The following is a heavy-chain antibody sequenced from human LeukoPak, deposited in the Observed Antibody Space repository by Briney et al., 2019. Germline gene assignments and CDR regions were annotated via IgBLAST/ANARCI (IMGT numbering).Heavy chain of an antibody. Sequence: SETLSLTCTVSGDSISSYYWSWIRQPAGKGLEWIGRIYTSGSTNYNPSLKSRVTISLDTSKIQFSLKLSSVTAADTAVYYCARERVNIVVVPAAIVYYYYMDVWGKGTTVTVSS. J-gene: IGHJ6*03. CDR3: ARERVNIVVVPAAIVYYYYMDV. CDR2: IYTSGST. D-gene: IGHD2-2*02. V-gene: IGHV4-4*07. CDR1: GDSISSYY.